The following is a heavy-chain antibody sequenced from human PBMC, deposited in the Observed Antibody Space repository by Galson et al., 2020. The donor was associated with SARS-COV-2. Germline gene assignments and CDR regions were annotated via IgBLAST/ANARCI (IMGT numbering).Heavy chain of an antibody. J-gene: IGHJ3*02. D-gene: IGHD3-22*01. V-gene: IGHV4-31*03. CDR1: GGSISSGCYY. CDR3: ARGDYYESSGRTGAFDI. Sequence: ASETLSLTCTVSGGSISSGCYYWSWIRQHPGKGLEWIGYIYYSGSTYYNPSLKSRVTISVDTSKNQFSLKLSSVTAADTAVYYCARGDYYESSGRTGAFDIWGQGTMVTVSS. CDR2: IYYSGST.